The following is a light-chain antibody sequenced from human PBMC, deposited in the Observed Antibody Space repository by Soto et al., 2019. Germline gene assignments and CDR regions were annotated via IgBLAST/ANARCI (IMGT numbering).Light chain of an antibody. CDR3: CSYAGRITYV. Sequence: HSALTQPASVSGSPGQSITISCTGTSSDVGSYNLVSWYQQHPGKAPKLMIYEGSKRPSGVSNRFSGSKSGNTASLTISGLQAEDEADYYCCSYAGRITYVFGTGTKLTVL. CDR1: SSDVGSYNL. CDR2: EGS. J-gene: IGLJ1*01. V-gene: IGLV2-23*01.